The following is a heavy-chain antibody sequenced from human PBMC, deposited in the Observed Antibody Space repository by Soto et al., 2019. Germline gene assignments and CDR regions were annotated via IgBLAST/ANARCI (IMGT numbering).Heavy chain of an antibody. CDR1: GFTFSSYA. CDR3: ARDLHYYFDS. Sequence: QVQLVESGGGVVQPGRSLRLSCVASGFTFSSYAMHWVRQAPGKGLEWMALILYDGTNKYYADSVKGRFTISRDNSKNTLFLQLNSLRSEDTAVYYCARDLHYYFDSWGQGTLVTVSS. J-gene: IGHJ4*02. V-gene: IGHV3-30-3*01. CDR2: ILYDGTNK.